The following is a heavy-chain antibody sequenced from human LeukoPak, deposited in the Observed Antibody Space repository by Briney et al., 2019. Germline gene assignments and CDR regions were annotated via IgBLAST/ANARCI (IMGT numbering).Heavy chain of an antibody. J-gene: IGHJ6*02. CDR2: IKGDESST. V-gene: IGHV3-74*01. CDR3: ARGIKTYSGVHV. Sequence: GGSLRLSCAASGFTFTSYWIHWVRQAPGKGLVWVSRIKGDESSTNYADSVKGRFTISRDNAKNTVYLHMNSLRVEDAACYYCARGIKTYSGVHVWGPRPTVTVSS. CDR1: GFTFTSYW.